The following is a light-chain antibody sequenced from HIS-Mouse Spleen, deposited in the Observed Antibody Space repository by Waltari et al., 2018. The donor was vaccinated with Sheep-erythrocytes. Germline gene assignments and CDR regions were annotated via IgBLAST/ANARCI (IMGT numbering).Light chain of an antibody. J-gene: IGLJ1*01. V-gene: IGLV2-11*01. CDR3: CSYAGSYNHV. Sequence: QSALTQPRSVSGSPGQSVTISCTGTSSDVGGYNYVSWYQQHPGKAPKPLIYDVSKRPSGVPDRFPGSKSGNTASLTISGLQAEDEADYYCCSYAGSYNHVFATGTKVTVL. CDR1: SSDVGGYNY. CDR2: DVS.